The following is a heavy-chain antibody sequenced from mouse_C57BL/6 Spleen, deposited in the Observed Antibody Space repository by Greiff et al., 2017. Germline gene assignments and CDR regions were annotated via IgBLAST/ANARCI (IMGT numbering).Heavy chain of an antibody. CDR2: IDPSDSYT. J-gene: IGHJ3*01. D-gene: IGHD2-5*01. Sequence: VQLQQPGAELVRPGTSVKLSCKASGYTFTSYWMHWVKQRPGQGLEWIGVIDPSDSYTNYNQKFKGKATLTVDTSSSTAYMQLSSLTSEDSAVYYCARGGYYSNPAWFAYWGQGTLVTVSA. CDR3: ARGGYYSNPAWFAY. CDR1: GYTFTSYW. V-gene: IGHV1-59*01.